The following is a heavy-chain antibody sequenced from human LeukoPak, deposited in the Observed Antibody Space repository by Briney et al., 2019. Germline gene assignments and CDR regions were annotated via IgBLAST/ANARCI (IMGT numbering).Heavy chain of an antibody. CDR1: GFTFSDYY. V-gene: IGHV3-11*03. J-gene: IGHJ4*02. CDR2: ISSSSSYT. D-gene: IGHD4-17*01. CDR3: AKEWGVDYGLRY. Sequence: PGGSLRLSCAASGFTFSDYYMSWIRQAPGKGLQWVSSISSSSSYTAYADSVKGRFTISRDNAKNSLYLQMNSLRADDTAVYYCAKEWGVDYGLRYWGQGTLVTVSS.